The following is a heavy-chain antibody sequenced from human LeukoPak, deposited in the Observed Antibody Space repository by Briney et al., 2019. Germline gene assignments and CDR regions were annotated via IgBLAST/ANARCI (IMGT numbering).Heavy chain of an antibody. CDR1: GYSFTSYW. V-gene: IGHV5-51*01. Sequence: GESLKISCQGSGYSFTSYWIDWVRQMPGKGLDWMGVIYPGDSDTRYSPSFQGQVTISADKSISTAYLQWSSLKASDTAMYYCARRRGGSYDYFDYWGQGTLVTVSS. J-gene: IGHJ4*02. D-gene: IGHD1-26*01. CDR2: IYPGDSDT. CDR3: ARRRGGSYDYFDY.